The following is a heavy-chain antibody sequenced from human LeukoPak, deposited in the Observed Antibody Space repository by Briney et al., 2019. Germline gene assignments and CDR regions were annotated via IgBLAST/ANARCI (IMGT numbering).Heavy chain of an antibody. CDR1: GYTFTSYG. CDR3: ARGVNPSFIAAAGDGAFDI. V-gene: IGHV1-18*01. CDR2: ISAYNGNT. J-gene: IGHJ3*02. D-gene: IGHD6-13*01. Sequence: ASVKVSCKASGYTFTSYGISWVRQAPGQGLEWMGWISAYNGNTNYAQKLQGRVTMTTDTSTSTAYMELRSLRSDDTAVYYCARGVNPSFIAAAGDGAFDIWGQGTMVTVSS.